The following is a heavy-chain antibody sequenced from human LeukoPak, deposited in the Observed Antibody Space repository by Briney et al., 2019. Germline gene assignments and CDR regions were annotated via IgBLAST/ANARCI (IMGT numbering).Heavy chain of an antibody. V-gene: IGHV1-2*06. J-gene: IGHJ6*03. CDR1: GYTFTGYY. CDR3: ASTLVGPYYMDV. D-gene: IGHD1-26*01. CDR2: INPNSGGT. Sequence: ASVKVSCKASGYTFTGYYMHWVRQAPGQGLEWMGRINPNSGGTNYAQKFQGRVTMTRDTSISTTYMELSRLRSDDTAVYYCASTLVGPYYMDVWGKGTTVTVSS.